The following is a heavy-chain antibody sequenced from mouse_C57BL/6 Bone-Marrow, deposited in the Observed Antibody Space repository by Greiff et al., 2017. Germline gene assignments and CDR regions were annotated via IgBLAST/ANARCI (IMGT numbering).Heavy chain of an antibody. Sequence: EVMLVESGGDLVKPGGSLKLSCAASGFTFSSYGMSWVRQTPDKRLEWVATISSGGSYTYYPDSVKGRFTISRDNAKNTLYLQMSSLKSEDTDMYYCARQNYNTHYWGQGTTLTVSS. D-gene: IGHD1-3*01. CDR1: GFTFSSYG. CDR2: ISSGGSYT. V-gene: IGHV5-6*01. J-gene: IGHJ2*01. CDR3: ARQNYNTHY.